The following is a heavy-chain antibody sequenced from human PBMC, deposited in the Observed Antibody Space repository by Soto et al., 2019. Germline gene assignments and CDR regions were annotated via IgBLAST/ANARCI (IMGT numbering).Heavy chain of an antibody. CDR1: GFTFSDYY. CDR3: ARSLYGGYDPTHFDY. Sequence: QVQLVESGGGLVKPGGSLRLSCAASGFTFSDYYMSWIRKAPGKGLEWVSHISSSGRTIYYADSVKGRFTISRENAKNSLDLQMNSLRAEDTAVYYCARSLYGGYDPTHFDYWGQGTLVTVSS. CDR2: ISSSGRTI. V-gene: IGHV3-11*01. D-gene: IGHD5-12*01. J-gene: IGHJ4*02.